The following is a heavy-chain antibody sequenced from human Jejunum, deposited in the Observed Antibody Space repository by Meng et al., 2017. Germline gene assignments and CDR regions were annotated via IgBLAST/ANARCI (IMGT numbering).Heavy chain of an antibody. CDR2: IHHSGST. D-gene: IGHD3-16*02. Sequence: HVHLQASGPGLLKPSGTLSLTCGVSCGSISSSDWWSWVRQPPGKGLEWIGEIHHSGSTNYNPSLKSRVTISVDKSKNQFSLKLSSVTAADTAVYYCAREWSGSFRHFDYWGQGTLVTVSS. V-gene: IGHV4-4*02. CDR1: CGSISSSDW. J-gene: IGHJ4*02. CDR3: AREWSGSFRHFDY.